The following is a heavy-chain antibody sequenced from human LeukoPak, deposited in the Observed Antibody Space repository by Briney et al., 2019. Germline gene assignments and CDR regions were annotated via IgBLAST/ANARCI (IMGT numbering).Heavy chain of an antibody. J-gene: IGHJ4*02. CDR2: ISGSGGST. V-gene: IGHV3-23*01. CDR3: ANRYCSSTSCSPRWEYYFDY. D-gene: IGHD2-2*01. CDR1: GFTFSSYA. Sequence: QPGASLRLSCAASGFTFSSYAMSWVRQAPGKGLEWVSAISGSGGSTYYADSVKGRFTISRDNSKNTLYLQMNSLRAEDTAVYYCANRYCSSTSCSPRWEYYFDYWGQGTLVTVSS.